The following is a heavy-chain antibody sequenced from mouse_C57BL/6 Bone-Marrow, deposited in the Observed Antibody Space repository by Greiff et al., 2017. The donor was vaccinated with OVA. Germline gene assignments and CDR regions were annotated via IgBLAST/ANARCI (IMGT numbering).Heavy chain of an antibody. CDR3: ARHAVYYGNYGFAY. CDR1: GYTFTEYS. CDR2: FYPGSGSI. D-gene: IGHD2-1*01. Sequence: QVQLQQSGAELVKPGASVKLSCKASGYTFTEYSIHWVKQRSGQGLEWIGWFYPGSGSIKYNEKFKDKATLTADKSSSTVYMELSSVISEDSAVYFDARHAVYYGNYGFAYWGQGTLVTVSA. J-gene: IGHJ3*01. V-gene: IGHV1-62-2*01.